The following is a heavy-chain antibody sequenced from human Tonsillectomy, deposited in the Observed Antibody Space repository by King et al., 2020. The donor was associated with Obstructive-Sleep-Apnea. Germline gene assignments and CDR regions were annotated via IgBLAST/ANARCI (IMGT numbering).Heavy chain of an antibody. J-gene: IGHJ4*02. Sequence: VQLVESGGGLVQPGGSLRLSCTTSGFTFSSYTMNWLRQAPGKGLEWVSSITVRGSSTYYADSVKGRFTISRDNSKNTLSLQMNSLRAEDTAVYFCAKDRRPDGGNSGGGSFDYWGQGTLVTVSS. CDR3: AKDRRPDGGNSGGGSFDY. CDR2: ITVRGSST. V-gene: IGHV3-23*04. CDR1: GFTFSSYT. D-gene: IGHD4-23*01.